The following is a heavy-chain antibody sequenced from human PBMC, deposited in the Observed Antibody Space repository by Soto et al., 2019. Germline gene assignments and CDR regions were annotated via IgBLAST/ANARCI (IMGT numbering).Heavy chain of an antibody. D-gene: IGHD2-21*02. CDR2: INQDGSEK. Sequence: EVQLVESGGGLVQPGGSLRLSCATSGFTFSRSWMSWVRQAPGKGLEWVANINQDGSEKYYVDSVKGRFTISRDNAKTSLYLQMNSLRAEDTAVYYCAPPRLYFDYWGQGTLVTVSS. J-gene: IGHJ4*02. CDR3: APPRLYFDY. CDR1: GFTFSRSW. V-gene: IGHV3-7*01.